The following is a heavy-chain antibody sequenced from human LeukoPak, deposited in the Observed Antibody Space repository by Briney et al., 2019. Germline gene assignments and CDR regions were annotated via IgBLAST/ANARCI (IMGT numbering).Heavy chain of an antibody. V-gene: IGHV1-58*02. CDR1: GFTFTSSA. CDR2: IVVGSGNT. Sequence: SVKVSCKASGFTFTSSAMQWVRQARGQRLEWIGWIVVGSGNTNYAQKFQDRVTMTTDTSTSTAYMELRSLRSDDTAVYYCARSGSRLEWFGQTMGYCDNWGQGTLVTVSS. J-gene: IGHJ4*02. CDR3: ARSGSRLEWFGQTMGYCDN. D-gene: IGHD3-10*01.